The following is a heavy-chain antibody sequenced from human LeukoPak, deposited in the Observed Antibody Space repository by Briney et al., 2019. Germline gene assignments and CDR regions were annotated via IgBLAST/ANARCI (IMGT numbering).Heavy chain of an antibody. CDR2: IYHSGST. J-gene: IGHJ4*02. V-gene: IGHV4-38-2*02. Sequence: SETLSLTCIVSGYSISSGYYWGWIRQPPGKGLEWIGSIYHSGSTYYNPSLKSRVTISVDTSKNQFSLKLSSVTAADTAVYYCARGGTRPTRLDYWGQGILVTVSS. CDR1: GYSISSGYY. CDR3: ARGGTRPTRLDY. D-gene: IGHD1-1*01.